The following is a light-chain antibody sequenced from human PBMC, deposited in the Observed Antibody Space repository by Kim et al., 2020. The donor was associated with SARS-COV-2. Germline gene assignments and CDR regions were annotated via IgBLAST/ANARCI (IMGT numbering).Light chain of an antibody. J-gene: IGLJ2*01. Sequence: SYELTQDPAVSVALGQTVRITCQGDSLRSYYETGYKQKPGQAPIVVIFGKNNRPSGIPDRFFGSSSGNTASLTITGPQAGDEADYSCNPRDSNDNVVFGG. V-gene: IGLV3-19*01. CDR3: NPRDSNDNVV. CDR2: GKN. CDR1: SLRSYY.